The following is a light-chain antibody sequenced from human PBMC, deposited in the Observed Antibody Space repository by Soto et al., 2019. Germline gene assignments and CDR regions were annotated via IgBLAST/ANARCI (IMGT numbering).Light chain of an antibody. V-gene: IGKV3-11*01. CDR1: QSVSSY. Sequence: EIVLTQSPATLSLSPGERATLSCRASQSVSSYLAWYQQKPGQAPRLLIYDASNRATGIPARFSGSGSGTDFTLTISGLEPEDFAVYYCQQRSNWPPLGQGTKLEIK. CDR3: QQRSNWPP. CDR2: DAS. J-gene: IGKJ2*01.